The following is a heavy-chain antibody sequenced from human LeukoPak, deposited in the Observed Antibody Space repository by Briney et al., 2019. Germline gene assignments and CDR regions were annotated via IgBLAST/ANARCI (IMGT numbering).Heavy chain of an antibody. Sequence: SGPTLVNPTQTLTLTCTFSGFSLRTSGMCVSWIRQPPGKALEWLARIDWDNDKYYSTSLKTRLTISKDTSKNQVVLTMTNMDPVDTATYYCARINGGRSGLLDYWGQGTPVTVSS. CDR3: ARINGGRSGLLDY. CDR1: GFSLRTSGMC. J-gene: IGHJ4*02. D-gene: IGHD3-16*01. V-gene: IGHV2-70*11. CDR2: IDWDNDK.